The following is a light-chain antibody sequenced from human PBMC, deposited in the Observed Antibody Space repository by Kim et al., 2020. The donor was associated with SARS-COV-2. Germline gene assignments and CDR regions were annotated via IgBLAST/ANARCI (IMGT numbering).Light chain of an antibody. Sequence: GKTVTIPRTRSSGTLSRNYVAWDHQRPGSSPTTVVYEGNQRPSGVPDRFSCSIGSSSNAASLTISGLKTEDGAGYYCQSHDGTNWVFGGGTQLTVL. CDR2: EGN. CDR1: SGTLSRNY. CDR3: QSHDGTNWV. V-gene: IGLV6-57*01. J-gene: IGLJ3*02.